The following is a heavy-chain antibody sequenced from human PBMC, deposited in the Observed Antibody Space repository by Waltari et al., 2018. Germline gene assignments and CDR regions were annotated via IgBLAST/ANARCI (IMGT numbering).Heavy chain of an antibody. V-gene: IGHV3-48*03. D-gene: IGHD1-1*01. CDR1: GFTFSSYE. Sequence: EVQLVESGGGLVQPGGSLRLSCAASGFTFSSYEMNWVRQAPGKGLEWVSYISSSGSTYYADSVKGRFTISRDNSKNTLYLQMNSLRAEDTAVYYCARDRGTGKGAFDIWGQGTMVTVSS. CDR2: ISSSGST. J-gene: IGHJ3*02. CDR3: ARDRGTGKGAFDI.